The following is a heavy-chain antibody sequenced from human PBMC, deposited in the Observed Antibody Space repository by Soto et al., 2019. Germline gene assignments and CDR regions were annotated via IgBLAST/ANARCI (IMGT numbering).Heavy chain of an antibody. CDR3: ARDKSGSYSIDY. V-gene: IGHV3-48*04. D-gene: IGHD1-26*01. Sequence: PAGSMRISCAAAGFTFNKYTMNWVRQAPGKGLEWLSYISGGGGTMFYADSVKGRVTISRDNAKNSLYLQMDSLRAEDTAVYYCARDKSGSYSIDYWGQGTLVTVSS. J-gene: IGHJ4*02. CDR1: GFTFNKYT. CDR2: ISGGGGTM.